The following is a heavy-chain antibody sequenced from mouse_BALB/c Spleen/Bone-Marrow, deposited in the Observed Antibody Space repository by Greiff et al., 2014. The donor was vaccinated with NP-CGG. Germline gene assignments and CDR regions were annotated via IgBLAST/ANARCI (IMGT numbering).Heavy chain of an antibody. CDR3: VRGGYYVPSYFDS. CDR1: GFTFGSFG. J-gene: IGHJ2*01. CDR2: ISGGTSTI. D-gene: IGHD2-3*01. V-gene: IGHV5-17*02. Sequence: EVHLVESGGGLVQPGGSRKLSCAASGFTFGSFGMHWARQAPEKGLEWVAYISGGTSTIYYADTVKGRLTISRDNPNNTLFLQMTSLRSEDTAMYYCVRGGYYVPSYFDSWGQGTTLTVSS.